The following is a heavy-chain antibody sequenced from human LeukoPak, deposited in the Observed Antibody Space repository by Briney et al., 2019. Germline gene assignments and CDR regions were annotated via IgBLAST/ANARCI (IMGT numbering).Heavy chain of an antibody. D-gene: IGHD6-19*01. J-gene: IGHJ4*02. CDR3: AREGRQWLTPDDY. CDR2: INTNTGNP. V-gene: IGHV7-4-1*02. Sequence: ASVKVPCKASGYTFTSYAMNWVRQAPGQGLEWMGWINTNTGNPTYAQGFTGRFVFSLDTSVSTAYPQISSLKAEDTAVYYCAREGRQWLTPDDYWGQGTLVTVSS. CDR1: GYTFTSYA.